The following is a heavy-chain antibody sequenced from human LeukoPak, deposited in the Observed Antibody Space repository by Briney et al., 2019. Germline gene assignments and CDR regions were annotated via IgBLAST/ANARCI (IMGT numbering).Heavy chain of an antibody. CDR1: GFTFSSYA. J-gene: IGHJ4*02. CDR3: AKVASLCTSTSCVRGGFDY. Sequence: GGSLRLSCTASGFTFSSYAMSWVRQAPEKGLEWVSALSGSGGNTYYADSVKGRFTISRDNSKNTLYLQMNSLRAEDTAKYYCAKVASLCTSTSCVRGGFDYWGQGTLVTVSS. CDR2: LSGSGGNT. D-gene: IGHD2-2*01. V-gene: IGHV3-23*01.